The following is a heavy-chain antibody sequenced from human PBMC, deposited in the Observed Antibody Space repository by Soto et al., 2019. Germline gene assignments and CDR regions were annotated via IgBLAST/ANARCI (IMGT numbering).Heavy chain of an antibody. CDR3: TSARSSVGAPGGFIEF. J-gene: IGHJ4*02. CDR1: GFIFTNYW. Sequence: EVQMVESGGGLVQPGGSLRLSCAASGFIFTNYWMSWVRQAPGKGLEWVANVNREGCVKNYVDSVKDRFTISRDNAKNSVYLQMNSLKADDTAVYYCTSARSSVGAPGGFIEFWGQGTLVTVSS. D-gene: IGHD1-26*01. CDR2: VNREGCVK. V-gene: IGHV3-7*03.